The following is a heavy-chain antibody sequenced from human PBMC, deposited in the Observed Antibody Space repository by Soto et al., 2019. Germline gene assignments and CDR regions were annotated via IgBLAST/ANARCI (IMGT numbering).Heavy chain of an antibody. Sequence: PSETLSLTCAVSGGSISSSNWWSWVRQPPGKGLEWIGEIYHSGSTNYNPSLKSRVTISVDKSKNQFSLKLSSVTAADTAVYYCARDSGYGSGSSVNHYLDCWGRGTLVTVSS. D-gene: IGHD3-10*01. CDR3: ARDSGYGSGSSVNHYLDC. J-gene: IGHJ4*01. V-gene: IGHV4-4*02. CDR1: GGSISSSNW. CDR2: IYHSGST.